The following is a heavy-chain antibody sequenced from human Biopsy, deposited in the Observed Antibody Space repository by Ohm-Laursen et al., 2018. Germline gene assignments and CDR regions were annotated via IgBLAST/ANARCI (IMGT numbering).Heavy chain of an antibody. CDR1: GDSFTSYA. CDR3: ARGEGLSWFDP. D-gene: IGHD3-3*01. V-gene: IGHV1-69*10. CDR2: IIPIPNVA. J-gene: IGHJ5*02. Sequence: SVKVSCNASGDSFTSYAIGWVRQAPGQGLEWMGGIIPIPNVATYAQKFQGRITITADESTSTAYMELSSLTSDDTAVYFCARGEGLSWFDPWGHGTLVTVSS.